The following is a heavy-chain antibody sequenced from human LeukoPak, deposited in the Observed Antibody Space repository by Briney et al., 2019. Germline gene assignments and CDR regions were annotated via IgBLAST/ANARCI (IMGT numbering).Heavy chain of an antibody. CDR3: ARGRPHCDFWSGYYTGINPRYYYYYYMDV. CDR2: INHSGST. J-gene: IGHJ6*03. V-gene: IGHV4-34*01. D-gene: IGHD3-3*01. Sequence: SETLSLTCAVYGGSFSGYYWSWIRQPPGKGLEWIGEINHSGSTNYNPSLKSRVTISVDTSKNQFSLKLSSVTAADTAVYYCARGRPHCDFWSGYYTGINPRYYYYYYMDVWGKGTTVTVSS. CDR1: GGSFSGYY.